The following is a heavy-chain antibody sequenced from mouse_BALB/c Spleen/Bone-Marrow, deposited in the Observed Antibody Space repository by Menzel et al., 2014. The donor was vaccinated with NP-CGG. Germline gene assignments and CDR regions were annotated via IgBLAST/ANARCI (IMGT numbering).Heavy chain of an antibody. D-gene: IGHD2-14*01. V-gene: IGHV1-77*01. CDR3: ASRGEVRRHYYAMDY. J-gene: IGHJ4*01. Sequence: QVQLKESGPELVKPGASVKMSCKASGYIFTDYVISWVKQRTGQGLEWIGEIYPGSGSTYYNEKFKGKATLTADKSSNTAYMQLSSLTSEDSAVYFCASRGEVRRHYYAMDYWGQGTPVTVSS. CDR1: GYIFTDYV. CDR2: IYPGSGST.